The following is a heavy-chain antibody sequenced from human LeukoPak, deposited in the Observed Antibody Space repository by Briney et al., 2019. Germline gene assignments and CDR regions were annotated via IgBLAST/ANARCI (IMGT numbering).Heavy chain of an antibody. CDR2: ISSSGGAI. CDR1: GFTFSSYE. J-gene: IGHJ1*01. V-gene: IGHV3-48*03. Sequence: GGSLRLSCAASGFTFSSYEMNWVRQAPGKGLECVSYISSSGGAIYYADSVRGRFTISRDNAENSLYLQMNSLRAEDTAVYYCASLTYYFDSSGYYPGYFQHWGQGTLVTVSS. CDR3: ASLTYYFDSSGYYPGYFQH. D-gene: IGHD3-22*01.